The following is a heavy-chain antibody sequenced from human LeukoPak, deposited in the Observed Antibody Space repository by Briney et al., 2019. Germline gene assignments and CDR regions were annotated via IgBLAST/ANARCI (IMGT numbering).Heavy chain of an antibody. J-gene: IGHJ4*02. V-gene: IGHV3-33*01. CDR1: GFTFSSFG. CDR3: ARDESSGYLHFDY. Sequence: PGGSLRLSCAASGFTFSSFGMHWVRQAPGKGLEWVAVIWYDGSNKYYVDSVRGRFTISRDNSKNTLYLQMNSLRAEDTAVYYCARDESSGYLHFDYWGQGTLVTVSS. CDR2: IWYDGSNK. D-gene: IGHD3-22*01.